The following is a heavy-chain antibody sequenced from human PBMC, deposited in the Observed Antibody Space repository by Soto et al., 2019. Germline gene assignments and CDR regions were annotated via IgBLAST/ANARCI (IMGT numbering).Heavy chain of an antibody. CDR3: ATLPVGSGYRIFDY. D-gene: IGHD3-3*01. CDR2: IYYSGST. J-gene: IGHJ4*02. V-gene: IGHV4-59*08. CDR1: GGSISSYY. Sequence: SETLSLTCTVSGGSISSYYWSWIRQPPGKGLEWIGYIYYSGSTYYNPSLKSRVTISVDTSKNQFSLKLSSVTAAGTAVYYCATLPVGSGYRIFDYWGQGTLVTVSS.